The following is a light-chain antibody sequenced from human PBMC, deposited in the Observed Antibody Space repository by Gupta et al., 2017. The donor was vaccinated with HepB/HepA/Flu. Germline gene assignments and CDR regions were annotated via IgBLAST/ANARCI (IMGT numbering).Light chain of an antibody. CDR1: SSNVGSNN. Sequence: HSVLTQSTSISRTPGHRVPTSCSCSSSNVGSNNVNWYQQLPGTAPKLLIYYNDERPSGVPDRISGSKSGTSASLAISGLQSEDEADYYCAAWDTSLNAVVFGGGTKLTVL. J-gene: IGLJ2*01. CDR2: YND. V-gene: IGLV1-44*01. CDR3: AAWDTSLNAVV.